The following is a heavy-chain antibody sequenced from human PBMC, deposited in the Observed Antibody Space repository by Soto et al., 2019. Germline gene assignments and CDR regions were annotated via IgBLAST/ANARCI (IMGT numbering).Heavy chain of an antibody. D-gene: IGHD2-2*01. CDR1: GSAFTNYD. J-gene: IGHJ6*02. CDR2: MNPNSGNT. Sequence: QVQLVQSGAEVKEPGASVKVSCKASGSAFTNYDINWVRQATGRGLEWMGWMNPNSGNTGYAQKFQGRFTMTRDTSIGTAYMELSSLRSEDTAVYYCAKGYAMDVWGQGTTVTVSS. CDR3: AKGYAMDV. V-gene: IGHV1-8*01.